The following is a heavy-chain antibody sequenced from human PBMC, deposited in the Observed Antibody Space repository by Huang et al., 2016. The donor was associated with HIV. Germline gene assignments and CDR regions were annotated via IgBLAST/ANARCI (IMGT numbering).Heavy chain of an antibody. CDR1: GGSISESSHY. CDR3: ARHSDDFWSGYSFFDY. CDR2: MHYSGIT. V-gene: IGHV4-39*01. Sequence: QLQPQESGPGLVKSSETLSLTCTVSGGSISESSHYWGWIRQPPGKGLEWIASMHYSGITYYNPSHKSRVAISMDTSKNQFSLKLSSVTAADTAVYYCARHSDDFWSGYSFFDYWGQGTLVPVSS. J-gene: IGHJ4*02. D-gene: IGHD3-3*01.